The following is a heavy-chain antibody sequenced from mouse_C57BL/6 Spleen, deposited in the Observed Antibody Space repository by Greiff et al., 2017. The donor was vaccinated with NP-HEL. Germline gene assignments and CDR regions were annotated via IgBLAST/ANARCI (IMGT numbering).Heavy chain of an antibody. V-gene: IGHV3-6*01. Sequence: EVHLVESGPGLVKPSQSLSLTCSVTGYSITSGYYWNWIRQFPGNKLEWMGYISYDGSNNYNPSLKNRISITRDTSKNQFFLKLNSVTTEDTATYYCARDIYYYGSGYFDVWGTGTTVTVSS. CDR1: GYSITSGYY. D-gene: IGHD1-1*01. J-gene: IGHJ1*03. CDR2: ISYDGSN. CDR3: ARDIYYYGSGYFDV.